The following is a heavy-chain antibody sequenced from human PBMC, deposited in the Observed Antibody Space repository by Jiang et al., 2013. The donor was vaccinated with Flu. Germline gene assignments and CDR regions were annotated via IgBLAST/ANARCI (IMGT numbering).Heavy chain of an antibody. CDR1: GYTFTSYG. D-gene: IGHD5-12*01. CDR2: ISAYNGNT. J-gene: IGHJ6*02. V-gene: IGHV1-18*01. Sequence: SGAEVKKPGASVKVSCKASGYTFTSYGISWVRQAPGQGLEWMGWISAYNGNTNYAQKLQGRVTMTTDTSTSTAYMELRSLRSDDTAVYYCARDSQWLRYVYYYGMDVWGQGTTVTVSS. CDR3: ARDSQWLRYVYYYGMDV.